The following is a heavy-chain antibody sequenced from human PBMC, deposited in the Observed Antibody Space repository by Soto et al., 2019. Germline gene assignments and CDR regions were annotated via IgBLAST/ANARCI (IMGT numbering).Heavy chain of an antibody. Sequence: QMQLQESGPGLVKPSETLSLTCAVSGASISNTKWWSWVRQPPGKGPEWIAEVYDTGATNYNPSLRSRVTLSVDKSKNEFSLKLNSVNAADTATYFCAMSPGWYAIDSWGQGILVTVSS. CDR3: AMSPGWYAIDS. J-gene: IGHJ4*02. CDR2: VYDTGAT. CDR1: GASISNTKW. V-gene: IGHV4-4*02. D-gene: IGHD6-19*01.